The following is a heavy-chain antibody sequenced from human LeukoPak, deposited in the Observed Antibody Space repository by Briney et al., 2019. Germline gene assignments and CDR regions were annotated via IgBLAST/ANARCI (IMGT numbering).Heavy chain of an antibody. CDR3: AKGKSIPYYFDY. CDR2: ISGNGGTT. V-gene: IGHV3-23*01. Sequence: GSLRLSCAASGFTFSSYAMSWVRQAPGKGLEWVSVISGNGGTTYYTDSVKGRFTISRDNSKNTLYLQMNSLRAEDTAIYYCAKGKSIPYYFDYWGQGILVTVSS. CDR1: GFTFSSYA. J-gene: IGHJ4*02.